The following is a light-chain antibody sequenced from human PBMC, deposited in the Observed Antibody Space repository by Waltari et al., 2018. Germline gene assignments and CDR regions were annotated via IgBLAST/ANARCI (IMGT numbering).Light chain of an antibody. Sequence: DIQMTQSPSSLSASVGDRVTITCRASQSINSYLNWYQQKPGKAPKLLIYAASSLQIGVPSRFSGSGSGTDFTLTISSLQPEDFATYYCQQSYSTPVTFGQGTKLEI. CDR1: QSINSY. CDR3: QQSYSTPVT. J-gene: IGKJ2*01. CDR2: AAS. V-gene: IGKV1-39*01.